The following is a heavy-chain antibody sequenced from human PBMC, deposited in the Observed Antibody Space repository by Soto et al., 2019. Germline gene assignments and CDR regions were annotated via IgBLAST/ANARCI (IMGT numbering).Heavy chain of an antibody. Sequence: QVQLVESGGGVVQPGRSLRLSCVGTGFSFSSYSMHWVRQAPGKGLEWVAVVSFDGNNKYYANSVKDRFTVSRDNSKNTMYVQMNSLKPEDTAVYYCARDRRFGNGYSLVFDYWSQGTLVTVSS. CDR3: ARDRRFGNGYSLVFDY. CDR2: VSFDGNNK. J-gene: IGHJ4*02. V-gene: IGHV3-30-3*01. D-gene: IGHD5-18*01. CDR1: GFSFSSYS.